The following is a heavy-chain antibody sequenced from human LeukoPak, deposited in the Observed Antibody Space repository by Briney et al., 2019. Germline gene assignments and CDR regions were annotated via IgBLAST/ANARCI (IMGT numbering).Heavy chain of an antibody. CDR3: ARGQGVTTSYYYYYYYMDV. J-gene: IGHJ6*03. CDR2: INHSGST. Sequence: SETLSLTCAVYGGSFSGYYWSWIRQPPGKGLEWIGEINHSGSTNYNPSLKSRVTISVDTSKNQFSLKLSSVTAADTAVYYCARGQGVTTSYYYYYYYMDVWGKGTTVTVSS. D-gene: IGHD4-17*01. V-gene: IGHV4-34*01. CDR1: GGSFSGYY.